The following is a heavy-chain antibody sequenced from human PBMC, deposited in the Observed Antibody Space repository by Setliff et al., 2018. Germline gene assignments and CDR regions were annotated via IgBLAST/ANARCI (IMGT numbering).Heavy chain of an antibody. CDR2: ILDDVVKK. J-gene: IGHJ4*02. D-gene: IGHD2-15*01. V-gene: IGHV3-30*03. CDR3: ARTCSGSGCYAGLES. CDR1: GFTFSTYR. Sequence: GGSLRLSCAASGFTFSTYRMHWVRQAPGKGLQWVAVILDDVVKKYHADSVKGRFTISRDNSKNTLYLQMNSLRPEDTAVYYCARTCSGSGCYAGLESWGQGTPVTAPQ.